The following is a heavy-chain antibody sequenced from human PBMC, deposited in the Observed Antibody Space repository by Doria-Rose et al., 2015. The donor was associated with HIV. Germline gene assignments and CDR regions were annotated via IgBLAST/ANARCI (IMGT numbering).Heavy chain of an antibody. CDR1: GGPFSGYY. J-gene: IGHJ4*02. D-gene: IGHD6-6*01. CDR2: INHRGST. CDR3: ATGRSIADRRD. Sequence: QVQLQQWGAGLLKPSETLSLTCAVYGGPFSGYYWSWIRQPPGKGLEWIGEINHRGSTNYNPSLKSRVTISVDTSKNQFSLKLSSVTAADTAVYYCATGRSIADRRDWGQGTLVTVSS. V-gene: IGHV4-34*01.